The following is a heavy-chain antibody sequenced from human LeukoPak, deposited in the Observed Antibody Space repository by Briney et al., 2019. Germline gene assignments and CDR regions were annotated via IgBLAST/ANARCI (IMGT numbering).Heavy chain of an antibody. CDR3: ARVWSGYFIHRSAFDI. V-gene: IGHV4-34*01. CDR1: GGSFRGYY. Sequence: PSETLSLTCAVYGGSFRGYYWSWIRQPPGKGLEWIGEINHSGSTNYKPSLKSRVTISVDTSKNQFSLKLSSVTAADTAVYYCARVWSGYFIHRSAFDIWGQGTMVTVSS. CDR2: INHSGST. J-gene: IGHJ3*02. D-gene: IGHD3-3*01.